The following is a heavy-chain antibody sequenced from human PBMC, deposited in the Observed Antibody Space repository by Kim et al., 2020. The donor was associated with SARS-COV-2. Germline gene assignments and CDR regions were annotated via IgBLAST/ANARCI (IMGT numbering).Heavy chain of an antibody. CDR3: ARADAYYDILTGYHFYDY. Sequence: ASVKVSCKASGYTFTSYGISWVRQAPGQGLEWMGWISAYNGNTNYAQKLQGRVTMTTDTSTSTAYMELRSLRSDDTAVYYCARADAYYDILTGYHFYDYWGQGTLVTVSS. V-gene: IGHV1-18*04. CDR1: GYTFTSYG. J-gene: IGHJ4*02. CDR2: ISAYNGNT. D-gene: IGHD3-9*01.